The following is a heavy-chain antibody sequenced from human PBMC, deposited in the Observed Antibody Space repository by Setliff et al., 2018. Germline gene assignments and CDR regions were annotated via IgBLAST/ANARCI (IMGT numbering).Heavy chain of an antibody. J-gene: IGHJ4*02. D-gene: IGHD5-18*01. V-gene: IGHV3-33*08. CDR3: ARDVGYTYGLDF. CDR1: GFAFDSYA. CDR2: IFHDGRDI. Sequence: GGSLRLSCAASGFAFDSYAMHWVRQAPGKGLEWVAIIFHDGRDIYYGDSVQGRFAISRDNSKNTLFLQMNSLKTEDTAVYYCARDVGYTYGLDFGGQGTLVTVSS.